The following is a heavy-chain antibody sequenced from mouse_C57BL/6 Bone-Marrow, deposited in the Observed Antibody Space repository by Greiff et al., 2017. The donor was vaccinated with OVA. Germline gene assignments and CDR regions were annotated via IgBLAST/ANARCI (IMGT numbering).Heavy chain of an antibody. D-gene: IGHD2-4*01. CDR3: ARLGLQPSYAMDY. CDR1: GYTFTSYW. J-gene: IGHJ4*01. V-gene: IGHV1-55*01. Sequence: QVQLQQPGAELVKPGASVKMSCKASGYTFTSYWITWVKQRPGQGLEWIGDIYPGSGSTNYNEKFKSKATLTVDTSSSTAYMQLSSLTSEDSAVYYCARLGLQPSYAMDYWGQGTSVTVSS. CDR2: IYPGSGST.